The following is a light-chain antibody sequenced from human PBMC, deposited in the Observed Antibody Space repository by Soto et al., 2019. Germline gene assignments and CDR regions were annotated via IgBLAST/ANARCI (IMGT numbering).Light chain of an antibody. CDR3: QQYNTYQGT. J-gene: IGKJ1*01. CDR1: QSISSW. CDR2: DAS. Sequence: GDRVSVPGRASQSISSWLAWYQQKKGEAPKLLIFDASTLESGVPSRFSGSGSGTEFTLTISSLQPDDFASYYCQQYNTYQGTFGPGTKVDI. V-gene: IGKV1-5*01.